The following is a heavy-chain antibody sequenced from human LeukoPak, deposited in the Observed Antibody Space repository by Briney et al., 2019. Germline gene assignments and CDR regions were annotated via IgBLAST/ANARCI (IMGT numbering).Heavy chain of an antibody. Sequence: SETLSITCTVSGGSISSYYWSWIRQPPGKGLEWIGYIYYSGSTNYNPSLKSRVTISVDTSKNQFSLKLSSVTAADTAVYYCARDGGRWSSGGSRYSGWFDPWGQGTLVTVSS. CDR1: GGSISSYY. CDR3: ARDGGRWSSGGSRYSGWFDP. CDR2: IYYSGST. J-gene: IGHJ5*02. V-gene: IGHV4-59*01. D-gene: IGHD2-15*01.